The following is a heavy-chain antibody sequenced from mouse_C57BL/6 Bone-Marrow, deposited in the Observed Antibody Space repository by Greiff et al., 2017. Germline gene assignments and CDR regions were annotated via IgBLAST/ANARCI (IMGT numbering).Heavy chain of an antibody. CDR2: IYPGSGET. V-gene: IGHV1-11*01. D-gene: IGHD2-1*01. Sequence: QVQLQQSGAELASPGASVTLSCKASGYTFTDHIMNWVKKRPGQGLEWIGRIYPGSGETNYNQNFMGKATFSVDRSSSTVYMVLNSLTSEDPAVYYCSIYYGNFRNYFDYWGQGTTLTVSS. J-gene: IGHJ2*01. CDR1: GYTFTDHI. CDR3: SIYYGNFRNYFDY.